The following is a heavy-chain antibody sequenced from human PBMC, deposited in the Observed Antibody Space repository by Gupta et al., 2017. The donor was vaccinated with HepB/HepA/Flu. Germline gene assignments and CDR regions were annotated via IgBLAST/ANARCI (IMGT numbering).Heavy chain of an antibody. V-gene: IGHV3-21*01. J-gene: IGHJ4*02. CDR3: ARSHSQGTATVGY. Sequence: EVQLVESGGGLVKPGGSLRLSCAASGFTFSSYSMNWVRQAPGKGLEWVSSISSSSSYIYYADSVKGRFTISRDNAKNSLYLQMNSLRAEDTAVYYCARSHSQGTATVGYWGQGTLVTVSS. CDR1: GFTFSSYS. CDR2: ISSSSSYI. D-gene: IGHD5-18*01.